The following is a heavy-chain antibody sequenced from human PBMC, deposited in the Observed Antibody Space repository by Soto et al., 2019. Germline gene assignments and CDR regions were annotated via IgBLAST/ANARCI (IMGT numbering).Heavy chain of an antibody. CDR2: ISSSTRII. CDR1: GFTFSTYS. J-gene: IGHJ3*01. Sequence: GGSLRLSCAASGFTFSTYSINWVRQAPGKGLEWVSYISSSTRIIYFADSVKGRFTISRDNAKNSLYLQMNSLRAEDTAVYYCVRGDKGGFDLWG. D-gene: IGHD2-21*02. V-gene: IGHV3-48*01. CDR3: VRGDKGGFDL.